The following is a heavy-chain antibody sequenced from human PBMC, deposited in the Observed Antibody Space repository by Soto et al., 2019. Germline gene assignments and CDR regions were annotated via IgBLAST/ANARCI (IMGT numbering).Heavy chain of an antibody. V-gene: IGHV1-69*02. Sequence: QVQLVQSGAEVKKPGSSVKVSCKDSGGTFSTYSMFWVRQAPGQGLEWMGRIIPMLGVRNYAQRFQDRGTMTADKSTATVHMELSSLRSEDTALYYCTIGSWSGEVFEIWGQGTMVTVSS. CDR1: GGTFSTYS. J-gene: IGHJ3*02. CDR3: TIGSWSGEVFEI. D-gene: IGHD2-21*01. CDR2: IIPMLGVR.